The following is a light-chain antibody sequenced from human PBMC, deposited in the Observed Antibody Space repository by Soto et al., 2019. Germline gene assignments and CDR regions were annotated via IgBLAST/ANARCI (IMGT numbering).Light chain of an antibody. Sequence: DIQMTQSPSTLSGSVGDRVAITCRASQTISSWLAWYQQKPGKAPKLLIYKASTLKSGVPSRFSGSGSGTEFTLTISSLQPDDFATYYCQQCSKWPPKFGQGTKVDSK. CDR2: KAS. CDR3: QQCSKWPPK. CDR1: QTISSW. V-gene: IGKV1-5*03. J-gene: IGKJ1*01.